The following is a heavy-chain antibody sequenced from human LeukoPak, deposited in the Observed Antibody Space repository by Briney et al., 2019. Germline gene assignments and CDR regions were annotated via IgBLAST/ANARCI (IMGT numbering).Heavy chain of an antibody. J-gene: IGHJ4*02. CDR1: GFTFSSYG. Sequence: GGSLRLSCAASGFTFSSYGMHWVRQAPGKGLEWVAVISYDGSNKYYADSVKGRFTISRDNAKNSLYLQMNSLRAEDTAVYYCARVVGGGWADPLANFDYWGQGTLVTVSS. CDR3: ARVVGGGWADPLANFDY. CDR2: ISYDGSNK. D-gene: IGHD2-15*01. V-gene: IGHV3-30*03.